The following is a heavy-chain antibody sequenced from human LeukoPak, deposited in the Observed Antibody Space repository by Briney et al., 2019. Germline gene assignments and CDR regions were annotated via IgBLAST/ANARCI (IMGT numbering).Heavy chain of an antibody. Sequence: GGSLRLSCSASGFTFSDFAMHWVRQAPGKGLEYVSAISSNGGSTYYADSVEGRFTISRDNSKNTLYLQMSSLRAEDTAVYYCSSRRITFTANPDYWGQGTLVTVSS. J-gene: IGHJ4*02. CDR2: ISSNGGST. V-gene: IGHV3-64D*06. D-gene: IGHD1-14*01. CDR1: GFTFSDFA. CDR3: SSRRITFTANPDY.